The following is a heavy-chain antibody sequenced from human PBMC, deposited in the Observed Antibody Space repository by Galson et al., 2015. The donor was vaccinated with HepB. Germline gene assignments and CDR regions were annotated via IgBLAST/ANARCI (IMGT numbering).Heavy chain of an antibody. CDR3: ARGLPPPRYGTNGVCYFDY. CDR1: GFTFSSYW. J-gene: IGHJ4*02. CDR2: IKQDGSEK. Sequence: SLRLSCAASGFTFSSYWMSWVRQAPGKGLEWVANIKQDGSEKYYVDSVKGRFTISRDNAKNSLYLQMNSLRAEDTAVYYCARGLPPPRYGTNGVCYFDYWGQGTLVTVSS. D-gene: IGHD2-8*01. V-gene: IGHV3-7*01.